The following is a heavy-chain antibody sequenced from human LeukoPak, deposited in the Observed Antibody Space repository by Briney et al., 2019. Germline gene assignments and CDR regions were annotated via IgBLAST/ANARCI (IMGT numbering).Heavy chain of an antibody. Sequence: SETLSLTCTVSGGSISSGGYCWSWIRQPPGKGLEWIGEINHSGSTNYNPSLKSRVTISVDTSKNQFSLKLSSVTAADTAVYYCARANDPLDYWGQGTLVTVSS. D-gene: IGHD3-16*01. V-gene: IGHV4-39*07. CDR1: GGSISSGGYC. CDR2: INHSGST. J-gene: IGHJ4*02. CDR3: ARANDPLDY.